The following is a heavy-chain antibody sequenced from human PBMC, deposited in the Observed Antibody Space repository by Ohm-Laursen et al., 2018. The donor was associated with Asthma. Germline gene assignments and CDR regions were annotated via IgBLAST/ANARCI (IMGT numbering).Heavy chain of an antibody. CDR1: GGSVSSGSYY. CDR3: AATIAVADLFDY. CDR2: IYYSGST. Sequence: GTLSLTCPVSGGSVSSGSYYWSWIRQPPGKGLEWIGHIYYSGSTNYNPSLKSRVTISVDTSKNQFSLKLSSVTAADTVVYYCAATIAVADLFDYWGQGTLVTVSS. J-gene: IGHJ4*02. D-gene: IGHD6-19*01. V-gene: IGHV4-61*01.